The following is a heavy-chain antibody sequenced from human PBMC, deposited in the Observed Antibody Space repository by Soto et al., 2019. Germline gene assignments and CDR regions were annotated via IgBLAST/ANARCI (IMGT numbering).Heavy chain of an antibody. Sequence: QVQLQQWGAGLLKPSETLSLTCAVYGGSFSGYYWSWIRQPPGKGLEWIGEINHSGSTNYNPSLKSRVTISVDTSKNQFPMKLSSVTASDTAVYYCARGGTGEYDVTFDCWGQGTLVTVSS. CDR2: INHSGST. CDR3: ARGGTGEYDVTFDC. V-gene: IGHV4-34*01. J-gene: IGHJ4*02. D-gene: IGHD1-1*01. CDR1: GGSFSGYY.